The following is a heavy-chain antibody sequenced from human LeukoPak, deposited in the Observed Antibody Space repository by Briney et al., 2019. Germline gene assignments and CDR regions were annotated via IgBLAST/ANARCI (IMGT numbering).Heavy chain of an antibody. J-gene: IGHJ6*02. CDR3: ARDVYYYDSSGYYYESNYYYGMDV. CDR1: GYNLNTYV. CDR2: ISAYNGHT. Sequence: ASVKVSCKASGYNLNTYVISWVRQAPGQGLEWMGWISAYNGHTNYAQKLQGRVTMTTDTSTSTAYMELRSLRSDDTAVYYCARDVYYYDSSGYYYESNYYYGMDVWGQGTTVTVSS. V-gene: IGHV1-18*01. D-gene: IGHD3-22*01.